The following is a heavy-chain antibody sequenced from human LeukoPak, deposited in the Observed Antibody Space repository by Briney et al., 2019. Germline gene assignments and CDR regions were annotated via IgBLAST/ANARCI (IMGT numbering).Heavy chain of an antibody. CDR2: ISAYNGNT. D-gene: IGHD2-2*01. Sequence: ASVKVSCKASGYTLTSYGISWVRQAPGQGLEWMGWISAYNGNTNYAQKLQGRVTMTTDTSTSTAYMELRSLRSDDTAVYYCARARYCSSTNCHQYNWFDPWGQGTLVTVSS. V-gene: IGHV1-18*04. CDR1: GYTLTSYG. CDR3: ARARYCSSTNCHQYNWFDP. J-gene: IGHJ5*02.